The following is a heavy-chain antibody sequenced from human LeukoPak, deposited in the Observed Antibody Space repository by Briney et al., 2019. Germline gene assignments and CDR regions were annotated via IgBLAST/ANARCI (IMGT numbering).Heavy chain of an antibody. J-gene: IGHJ4*02. CDR3: AKEARIAGLDY. D-gene: IGHD1-26*01. V-gene: IGHV3-30-3*01. Sequence: GGSLRLSCAASGFTFSSYAMHWVRQAPGKGLEWVAVISYDGSNKYYADSVKGRFTISRDNSKNTLYLQMNSLRAEDTALYYCAKEARIAGLDYWGQGTLVTVSS. CDR2: ISYDGSNK. CDR1: GFTFSSYA.